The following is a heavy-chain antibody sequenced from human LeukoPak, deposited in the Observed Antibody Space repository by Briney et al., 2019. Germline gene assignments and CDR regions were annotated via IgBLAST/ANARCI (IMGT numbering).Heavy chain of an antibody. D-gene: IGHD3-10*01. CDR1: AGSTSSGGYY. J-gene: IGHJ4*02. CDR3: AREAGSGSYGFDY. CDR2: IYYSGNT. Sequence: PSQTLSLTCTVSAGSTSSGGYYRSWIRQHPGKGLEWIGYIYYSGNTYYNPSLKSRVTISVDTSKNQFSLKLSSVTAADTAVYYCAREAGSGSYGFDYWGQGTLVTVSS. V-gene: IGHV4-31*03.